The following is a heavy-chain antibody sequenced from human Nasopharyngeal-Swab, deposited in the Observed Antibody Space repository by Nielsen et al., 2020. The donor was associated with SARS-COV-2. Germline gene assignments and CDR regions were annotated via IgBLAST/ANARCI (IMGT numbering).Heavy chain of an antibody. CDR2: INSDGSST. Sequence: GGSLRLSCAASGFTFSSYWMHWVRQAPGKGLVWVSGINSDGSSTSYADSVKGRFTISRDNAKNTLYLQMNSLRAEDTAVYYCARGYYDFWSGYAGFDPWGQGTLVTVSS. CDR1: GFTFSSYW. D-gene: IGHD3-3*01. V-gene: IGHV3-74*01. J-gene: IGHJ5*02. CDR3: ARGYYDFWSGYAGFDP.